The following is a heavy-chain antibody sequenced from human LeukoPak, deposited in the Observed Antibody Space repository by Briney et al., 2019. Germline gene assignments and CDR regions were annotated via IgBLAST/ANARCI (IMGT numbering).Heavy chain of an antibody. CDR1: GFTFSSYW. D-gene: IGHD6-13*01. J-gene: IGHJ4*02. CDR3: VRGSKYSSTWYVDY. V-gene: IGHV3-74*03. Sequence: QPGGSLRLSCAASGFTFSSYWVHCVPQAPGKGPVWVSSMNTEGSSTMYADSVKGRFTSSRDNAKNTLFLQMNGVRVEDTSVYYCVRGSKYSSTWYVDYWGQGTLVTVSS. CDR2: MNTEGSST.